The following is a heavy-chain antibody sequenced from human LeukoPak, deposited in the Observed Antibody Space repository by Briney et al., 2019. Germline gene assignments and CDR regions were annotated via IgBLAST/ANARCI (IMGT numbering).Heavy chain of an antibody. D-gene: IGHD3-22*01. CDR1: GFTFDDYA. J-gene: IGHJ4*02. V-gene: IGHV3-9*01. CDR3: AKDYYDSSGYPDY. Sequence: GGSLRLSCAASGFTFDDYAMHWVQQAPGKGLEWVSGISWNSGSIGYADSVKGRFTISRDNAKNSLYLQMNSLRAEDTALYYCAKDYYDSSGYPDYWGQGTLVTVSS. CDR2: ISWNSGSI.